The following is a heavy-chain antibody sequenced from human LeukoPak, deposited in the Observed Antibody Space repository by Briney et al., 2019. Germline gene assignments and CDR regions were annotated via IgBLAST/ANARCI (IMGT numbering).Heavy chain of an antibody. J-gene: IGHJ4*02. V-gene: IGHV4-4*07. D-gene: IGHD3-22*01. Sequence: SETLSLTRTVSGGSISGYYCSWIRQPAGRGLEWIGRIYISGSTNDNPSLKSRVTMSVDRSKNQFSLKLNSVTAADTAVYYCARDRGGYYYYFDYWSQGTLVTVSS. CDR3: ARDRGGYYYYFDY. CDR1: GGSISGYY. CDR2: IYISGST.